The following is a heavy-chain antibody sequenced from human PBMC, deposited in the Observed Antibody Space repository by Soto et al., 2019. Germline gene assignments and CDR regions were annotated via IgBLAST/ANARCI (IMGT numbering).Heavy chain of an antibody. J-gene: IGHJ6*02. CDR3: ARGAGYSGYVRYYYYYYGMDV. D-gene: IGHD5-12*01. Sequence: GASVKVSCKASGGTFSSYAISWVRQVPGQGLEWMGGIIPIFGTANYAQKFQGRVTITADESTSAAYMELSSLGSEDTAVYYCARGAGYSGYVRYYYYYYGMDVWGQGTTVTVSS. V-gene: IGHV1-69*13. CDR1: GGTFSSYA. CDR2: IIPIFGTA.